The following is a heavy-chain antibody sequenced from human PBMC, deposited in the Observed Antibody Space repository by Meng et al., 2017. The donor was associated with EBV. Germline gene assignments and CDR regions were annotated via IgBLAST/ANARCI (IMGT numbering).Heavy chain of an antibody. CDR2: ISAYNGNT. J-gene: IGHJ4*02. CDR1: GYTFTSYG. Sequence: VKMVHCGRGLKNTEASVNVSCEVSGYTFTSYGISWVRQHLGQGLEWMGWISAYNGNTNHAQKIQGRVTMTTDTSTSTAYMELRSLRSDDTAVYYCARGLDYFDYWGQGTLVTVSS. CDR3: ARGLDYFDY. V-gene: IGHV1-18*01.